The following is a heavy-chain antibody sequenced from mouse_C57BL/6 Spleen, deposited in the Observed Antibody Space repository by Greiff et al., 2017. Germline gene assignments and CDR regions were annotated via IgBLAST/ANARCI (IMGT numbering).Heavy chain of an antibody. J-gene: IGHJ3*01. Sequence: QVQLQQSGAELVKPGASVKISCKASGYAFSSYWMNWVKQRPGKGLEWIGQIYPGDGDTNYNGKFKGKATLTADKSSIKAYMLLSSLTSEDYAVYFCARVGYDYEKAWFAYWGQGTLVTVSA. CDR1: GYAFSSYW. D-gene: IGHD2-4*01. CDR2: IYPGDGDT. V-gene: IGHV1-80*01. CDR3: ARVGYDYEKAWFAY.